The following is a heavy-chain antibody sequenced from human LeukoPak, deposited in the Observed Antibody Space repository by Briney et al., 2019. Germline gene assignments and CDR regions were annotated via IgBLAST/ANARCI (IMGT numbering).Heavy chain of an antibody. CDR2: IIPIFGTA. D-gene: IGHD3-10*01. CDR3: ARSITMVRGFFGPNDY. Sequence: ASVKVSCKASGGTFSSYAISWVRQAPGQGLEWMGGIIPIFGTANYAQKFQGRVTITADESTSTAYMELSSLRSEDTAVYYCARSITMVRGFFGPNDYWGQGTLVTVSS. CDR1: GGTFSSYA. V-gene: IGHV1-69*13. J-gene: IGHJ4*02.